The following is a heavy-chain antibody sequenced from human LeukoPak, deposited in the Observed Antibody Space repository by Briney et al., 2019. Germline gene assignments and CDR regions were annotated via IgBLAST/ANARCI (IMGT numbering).Heavy chain of an antibody. D-gene: IGHD3-22*01. V-gene: IGHV4-34*01. J-gene: IGHJ4*02. CDR1: GGSFSGYY. CDR3: ARGGYYDSSGYSADFDY. Sequence: SETLSLTCAVYGGSFSGYYWSWIRQPPGEGLEWIGEINHSGSTNYNPSLKSRVTISVDTSKNQFSLKLSSVTAADTAVYYCARGGYYDSSGYSADFDYWGQGTLVTVSS. CDR2: INHSGST.